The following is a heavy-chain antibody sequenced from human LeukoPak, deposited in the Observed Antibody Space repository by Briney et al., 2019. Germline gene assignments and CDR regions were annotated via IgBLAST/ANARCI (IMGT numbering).Heavy chain of an antibody. V-gene: IGHV3-21*01. CDR2: ISRSSGSI. CDR1: GFTFSGYS. J-gene: IGHJ4*02. D-gene: IGHD2-2*01. Sequence: GGSLRLSCAASGFTFSGYSMNWVRQAPGKGLEWVSSISRSSGSIYYPDSMKGRFTISRDNAKNSLYLQMNSLRAEGTAVYYCARDFDSSTSSFAYWGQGTLVTVSS. CDR3: ARDFDSSTSSFAY.